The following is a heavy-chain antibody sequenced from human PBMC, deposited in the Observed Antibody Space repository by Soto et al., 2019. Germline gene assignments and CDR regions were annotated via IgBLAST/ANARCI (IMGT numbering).Heavy chain of an antibody. Sequence: QVQLQESGPGLVKPSQTLSLTCTVSSGSISSGGYYWSWIRQHPGKGLEWIGYIYYSGITYYNPSLKSRVTISADTSKNQFSLKLTSVTAADTAVYYCARWPQLEPRFDDWGQGTPVTVSS. CDR3: ARWPQLEPRFDD. D-gene: IGHD1-1*01. V-gene: IGHV4-31*03. CDR2: IYYSGIT. J-gene: IGHJ4*01. CDR1: SGSISSGGYY.